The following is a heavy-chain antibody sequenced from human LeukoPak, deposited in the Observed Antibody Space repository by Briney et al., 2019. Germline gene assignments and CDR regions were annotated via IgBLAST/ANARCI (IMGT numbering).Heavy chain of an antibody. CDR2: INPNSGGT. Sequence: ASVKVSCKASGYTFTGYYMHWVRQAPGQGLEWMGWINPNSGGTNYAQKFQGRVTMTRDTSISTAYMELSRLRSDDTAVYYCARDQTDTAPDYYYGMDVWGQGTTVTVSS. V-gene: IGHV1-2*02. CDR1: GYTFTGYY. J-gene: IGHJ6*02. D-gene: IGHD5-18*01. CDR3: ARDQTDTAPDYYYGMDV.